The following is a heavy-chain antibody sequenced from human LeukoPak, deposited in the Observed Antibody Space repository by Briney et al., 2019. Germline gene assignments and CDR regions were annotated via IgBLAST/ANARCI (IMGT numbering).Heavy chain of an antibody. CDR3: ARGGGSYYWDY. J-gene: IGHJ4*02. CDR1: GGSFSGYY. D-gene: IGHD1-26*01. Sequence: SETLSLTCAVYGGSFSGYYWSWIRQPPGKGLEWIGEINHSGSTNYNPSLKSRVTISVDTSKNQFSLKLSSVTAADTAVYYCARGGGSYYWDYWGQGTLVTVSS. CDR2: INHSGST. V-gene: IGHV4-34*01.